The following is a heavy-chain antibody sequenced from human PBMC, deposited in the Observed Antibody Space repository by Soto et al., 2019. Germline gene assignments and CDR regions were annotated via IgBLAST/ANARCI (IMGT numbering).Heavy chain of an antibody. CDR1: GFTFSSYA. CDR3: AKSSIDDYYYYYYMDV. Sequence: GGSLRLSCAASGFTFSSYAMSWVRQAPGKGLEWVSAISGSGGSTYYADSVKGRFTISRDNSKNTLYLQMNSLRAEDTAVYYCAKSSIDDYYYYYYMDVWGKGTTVTVSS. J-gene: IGHJ6*03. V-gene: IGHV3-23*01. CDR2: ISGSGGST.